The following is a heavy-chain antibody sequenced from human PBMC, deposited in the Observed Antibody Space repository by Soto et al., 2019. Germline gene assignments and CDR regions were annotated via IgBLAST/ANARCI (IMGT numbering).Heavy chain of an antibody. CDR3: AKDRRSSWSFDY. V-gene: IGHV3-30*18. Sequence: QVQVVESGGGVVQPGRSLRLSCAASGFTFSSYGMHWVRQAPGKGLEWVAVISYDGSNKCYADSVKGRFTISRDNSKNMLYLQMNSLRAEDTAVYYCAKDRRSSWSFDYWGQGTLVTVSS. D-gene: IGHD6-13*01. J-gene: IGHJ4*02. CDR1: GFTFSSYG. CDR2: ISYDGSNK.